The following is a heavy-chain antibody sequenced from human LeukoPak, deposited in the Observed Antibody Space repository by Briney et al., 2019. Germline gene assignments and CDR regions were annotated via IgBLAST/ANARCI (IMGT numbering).Heavy chain of an antibody. CDR3: ARFHALLRGAFDI. Sequence: PGGSLRLSCAASGFTFSDYYMSWIRQAPGKGLEWISYISSSGDTIFYADSVKGRFTISRDNAKNSLYLQMNSLRAEDTAVYYCARFHALLRGAFDIWGQGTMVTVSS. D-gene: IGHD2/OR15-2a*01. V-gene: IGHV3-11*04. CDR1: GFTFSDYY. J-gene: IGHJ3*02. CDR2: ISSSGDTI.